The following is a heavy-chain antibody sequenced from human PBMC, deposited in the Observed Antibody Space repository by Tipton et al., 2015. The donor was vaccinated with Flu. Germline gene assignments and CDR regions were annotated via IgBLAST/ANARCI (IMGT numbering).Heavy chain of an antibody. CDR2: VYTSGNT. J-gene: IGHJ4*02. CDR3: ATRRDYYDSSEFDY. V-gene: IGHV4-4*07. D-gene: IGHD3-22*01. CDR1: GGSINSHY. Sequence: TLSLTCTVSGGSINSHYWSWIRQPAGKGLEWIGRVYTSGNTIYNPSLKSRVTMSLDASKNQFSLSLTSVTAADSAVYYCATRRDYYDSSEFDYWGQGALVTVSS.